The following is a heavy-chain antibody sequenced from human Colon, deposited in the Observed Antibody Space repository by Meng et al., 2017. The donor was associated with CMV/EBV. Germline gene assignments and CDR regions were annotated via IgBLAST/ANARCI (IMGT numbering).Heavy chain of an antibody. D-gene: IGHD2-15*01. Sequence: GSPLKISCIASGFTFNTYGMHWVRQAPGKGLEWLTYIRSDGTNKYYADSVKGRFTVSRDNSKNSLYLQMNSLRAEDSGVYYCATTIVVLPAATTDYWGQGTLVTVSS. J-gene: IGHJ4*02. CDR1: GFTFNTYG. V-gene: IGHV3-33*04. CDR3: ATTIVVLPAATTDY. CDR2: IRSDGTNK.